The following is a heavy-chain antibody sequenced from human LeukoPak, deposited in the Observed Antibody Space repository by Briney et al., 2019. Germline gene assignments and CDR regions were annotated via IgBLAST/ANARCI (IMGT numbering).Heavy chain of an antibody. CDR2: INPNSGGT. J-gene: IGHJ6*02. CDR3: ARAPQYSSSWSSMDV. D-gene: IGHD6-13*01. CDR1: GYTFTGYY. V-gene: IGHV1-2*02. Sequence: ASVKVSCKASGYTFTGYYMHWVRQAPGQGLEWMGWINPNSGGTNYAQKFQGRVTMTRDTSISTAYMELSRLRSDDTAVYYCARAPQYSSSWSSMDVWGQVTTVTVSS.